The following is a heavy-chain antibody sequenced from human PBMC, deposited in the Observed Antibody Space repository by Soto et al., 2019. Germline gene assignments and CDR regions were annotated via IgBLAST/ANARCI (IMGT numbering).Heavy chain of an antibody. CDR3: ARDPWASDY. CDR1: GFTVSTKY. J-gene: IGHJ4*02. D-gene: IGHD3-16*01. CDR2: IYSGGST. V-gene: IGHV3-66*01. Sequence: EVQLVESGGGLVQPGGSLRLSCAASGFTVSTKYMSWVRQAPGKGLEWVSVIYSGGSTFYADSVRGRFTISRDNSKYTVNLQMNSLRAEDTAVYYCARDPWASDYWGQGTLVTV.